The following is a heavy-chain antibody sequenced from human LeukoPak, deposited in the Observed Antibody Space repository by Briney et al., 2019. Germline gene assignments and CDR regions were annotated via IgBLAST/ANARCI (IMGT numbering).Heavy chain of an antibody. J-gene: IGHJ4*02. CDR2: INHSGST. CDR3: ARAGYYYGSGSYRY. V-gene: IGHV4-34*01. CDR1: GGSISSYY. Sequence: SETLSLTSTVSGGSISSYYWSWIRQPPGKGLEWIGEINHSGSTNYNPSLKSRVTISVDTSKNQFSLKLSSVTAADTAVYYCARAGYYYGSGSYRYWGQGTLVTVSS. D-gene: IGHD3-10*01.